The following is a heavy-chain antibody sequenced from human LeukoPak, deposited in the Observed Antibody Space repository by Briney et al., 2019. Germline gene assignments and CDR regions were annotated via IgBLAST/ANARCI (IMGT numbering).Heavy chain of an antibody. V-gene: IGHV1-69*13. Sequence: ASVTVSCKASGGTFSSYAISWVRQAPGQGLEWMGGIIPIFGTANYAQKFQGRVTITADESTSTVYMELSSLRSEDTAVYYCARVGPGYSYGFDYWGQGTLVTVSS. CDR1: GGTFSSYA. CDR2: IIPIFGTA. J-gene: IGHJ4*02. D-gene: IGHD5-18*01. CDR3: ARVGPGYSYGFDY.